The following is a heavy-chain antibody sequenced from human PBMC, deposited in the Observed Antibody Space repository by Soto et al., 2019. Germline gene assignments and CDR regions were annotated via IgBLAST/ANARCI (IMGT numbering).Heavy chain of an antibody. CDR2: ISTYSGDT. V-gene: IGHV1-18*01. CDR3: ARHHGPTTSENWFDT. J-gene: IGHJ5*02. Sequence: QVHLVQSGVEVKTPGASVTVSCQASGYTFFTYDISWVRQAPGQGLEWMGWISTYSGDTKYAQKFQGRVTMTTDTSTTTAYLELKSLRSDDTAVYYCARHHGPTTSENWFDTWGQGTLVTVSS. D-gene: IGHD5-12*01. CDR1: GYTFFTYD.